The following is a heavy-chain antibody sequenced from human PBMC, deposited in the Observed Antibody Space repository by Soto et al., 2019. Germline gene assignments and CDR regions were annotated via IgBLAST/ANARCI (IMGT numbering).Heavy chain of an antibody. V-gene: IGHV3-53*01. CDR3: AGNGGNSV. D-gene: IGHD2-21*02. Sequence: EVQLVESGGGLTQPGGSLRLSCAVSGFTVSSNHVPWVRQATGKGLEWVSVVYSSGDIYYAASVKGRFAISRDNSKNKVYLQMNSLSTDDTAVYYGAGNGGNSVWGQGTLVTVSS. CDR1: GFTVSSNH. J-gene: IGHJ4*02. CDR2: VYSSGDI.